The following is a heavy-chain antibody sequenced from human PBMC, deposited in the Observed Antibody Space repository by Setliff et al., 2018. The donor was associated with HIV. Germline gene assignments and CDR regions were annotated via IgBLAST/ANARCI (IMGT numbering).Heavy chain of an antibody. CDR1: GFTFSSYT. Sequence: PGGSLRLSCAASGFTFSSYTMNWVRQAPGKGLEWVSSISSSNTYIFYADSVKGRFIISRDNAKNSLYLQMDSLRAEDTAVYYCVRDRDWAFDYWGQGILVTVSS. D-gene: IGHD3-9*01. J-gene: IGHJ4*02. CDR2: ISSSNTYI. V-gene: IGHV3-21*01. CDR3: VRDRDWAFDY.